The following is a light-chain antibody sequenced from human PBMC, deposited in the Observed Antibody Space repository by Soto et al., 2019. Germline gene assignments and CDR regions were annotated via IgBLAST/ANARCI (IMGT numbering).Light chain of an antibody. Sequence: EIVLTQSPGTLSLSPGERATLSCRASQSVNSNYLAWYRRKPGQAPSLLIYGASTRATGIPGRFSGSGSGTDFTLTINRLEPEDFAVYYCQQYGSSPPTFGQGTKVEIK. CDR2: GAS. J-gene: IGKJ1*01. V-gene: IGKV3-20*01. CDR3: QQYGSSPPT. CDR1: QSVNSNY.